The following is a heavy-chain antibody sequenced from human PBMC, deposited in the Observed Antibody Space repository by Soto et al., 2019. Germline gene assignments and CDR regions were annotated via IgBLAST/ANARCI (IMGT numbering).Heavy chain of an antibody. CDR2: ISNSGRIT. CDR1: GFIFIDYY. J-gene: IGHJ4*02. CDR3: ARDHGGGGLTLEY. D-gene: IGHD3-16*01. Sequence: QVHLEESGGGLVKPGGSLRRSCTASGFIFIDYYRSWISQAPGKGLEWVSDISNSGRITHHEDSVEGRFTISRANAKDSLYLQMTCLRPEDSAIYYCARDHGGGGLTLEYWGQGTLVTVSS. V-gene: IGHV3-11*01.